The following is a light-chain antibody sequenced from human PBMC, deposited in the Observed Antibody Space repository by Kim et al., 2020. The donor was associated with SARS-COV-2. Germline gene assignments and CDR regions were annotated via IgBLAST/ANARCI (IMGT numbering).Light chain of an antibody. Sequence: SLGESAPLSGSASQIVSSSYLAWYQQKPGQAPRLLIDGASSRATGIPDRFSGSGSGIDFTLTISRLEPEDFAVYYCQQYGSSPWTFGQGTKVDIK. CDR3: QQYGSSPWT. J-gene: IGKJ1*01. CDR2: GAS. V-gene: IGKV3-20*01. CDR1: QIVSSSY.